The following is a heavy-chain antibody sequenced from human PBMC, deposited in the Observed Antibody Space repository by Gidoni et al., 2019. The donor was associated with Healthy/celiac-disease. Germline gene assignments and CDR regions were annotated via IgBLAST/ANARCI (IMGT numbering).Heavy chain of an antibody. CDR1: GGSISSSSYY. D-gene: IGHD3-3*01. J-gene: IGHJ4*02. CDR2: IYYSGRT. CDR3: ARPYDFWSGYYL. V-gene: IGHV4-39*01. Sequence: QLQLQESGPGLVKPSETMSLTCTVSGGSISSSSYYWGWIRQPPGKGLEWIGSIYYSGRTYYNPSLKSRVTISVDTSKNQFSLKLSSVTAADTAVYYCARPYDFWSGYYLWGQGTLVTVSS.